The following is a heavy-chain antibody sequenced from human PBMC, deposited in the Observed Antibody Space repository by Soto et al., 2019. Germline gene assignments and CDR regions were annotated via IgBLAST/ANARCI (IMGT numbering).Heavy chain of an antibody. CDR3: ARDRYNWNDGYWYFDL. CDR2: IYYSGST. D-gene: IGHD1-20*01. J-gene: IGHJ2*01. V-gene: IGHV4-31*03. CDR1: GGSISSGGYY. Sequence: QVQLQESGPGLVKPSQTLSLTCTVSGGSISSGGYYWSWIRQHPGKGLEWIGYIYYSGSTYYNPSLKSRVTISVDTSKNQFSLKLSSVTAADTAVYYCARDRYNWNDGYWYFDLWGRGTLVTVSS.